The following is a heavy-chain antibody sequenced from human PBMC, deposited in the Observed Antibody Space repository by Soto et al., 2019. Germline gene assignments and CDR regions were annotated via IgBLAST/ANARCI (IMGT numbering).Heavy chain of an antibody. Sequence: EVQLVESGGGLVQPGGSLRLSCAASGFSLSDYWMHWVRQATGEGLVWLSRITRDGSSTNYADSVKGRFTISRDNAKNTLYLQVNSLRGEDTPVYYCARGANGYYDFDYWGQGTLVTVSS. CDR2: ITRDGSST. J-gene: IGHJ4*02. D-gene: IGHD5-18*01. CDR1: GFSLSDYW. CDR3: ARGANGYYDFDY. V-gene: IGHV3-74*01.